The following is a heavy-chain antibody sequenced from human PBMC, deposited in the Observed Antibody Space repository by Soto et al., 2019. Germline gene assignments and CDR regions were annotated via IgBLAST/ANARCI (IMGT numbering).Heavy chain of an antibody. CDR3: ASNYYDSSGYFAFDI. V-gene: IGHV1-69*06. Sequence: SVKVSCKASGGTFSSYAISWVRQAPGQGLEWMGGIIPSFGTANYAQKFQGRVTITADKSTSTAYMELRSLRSDDTAVYYCASNYYDSSGYFAFDIWGQGTMVTVSS. J-gene: IGHJ3*02. D-gene: IGHD3-22*01. CDR1: GGTFSSYA. CDR2: IIPSFGTA.